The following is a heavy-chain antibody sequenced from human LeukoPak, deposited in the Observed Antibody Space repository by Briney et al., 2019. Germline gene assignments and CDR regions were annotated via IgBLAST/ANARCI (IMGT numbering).Heavy chain of an antibody. V-gene: IGHV4-38-2*01. D-gene: IGHD1-26*01. CDR3: ARPRGSYSDWYFDL. CDR1: GYSISSGYY. Sequence: PSETLFLTCAVSGYSISSGYYWGWIRQPPGKGLEWIGSIYHSGSTYYNPSLKSRVTISVDTSKNQFSLKLSSVTAADTAVYYCARPRGSYSDWYFDLWGRGTLVTVSS. J-gene: IGHJ2*01. CDR2: IYHSGST.